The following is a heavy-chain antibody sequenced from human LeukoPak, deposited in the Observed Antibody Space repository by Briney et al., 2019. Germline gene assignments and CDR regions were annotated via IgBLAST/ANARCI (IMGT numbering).Heavy chain of an antibody. D-gene: IGHD6-19*01. J-gene: IGHJ4*02. V-gene: IGHV4-59*01. CDR1: GGSISSYY. CDR2: IYYSGST. Sequence: SETLSLTCTVSGGSISSYYWSWIRQPPGKGLEWIGYIYYSGSTNCNPSLKSRVTISVDTSKNQFSLKLSSVTAADTAVYYCARERYSSGWVDYWGQGTLVTVSS. CDR3: ARERYSSGWVDY.